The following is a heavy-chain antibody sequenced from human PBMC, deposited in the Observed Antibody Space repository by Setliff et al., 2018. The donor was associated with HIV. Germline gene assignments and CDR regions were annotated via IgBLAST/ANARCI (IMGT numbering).Heavy chain of an antibody. Sequence: SETLSLTCAVSGGSISSSNWWSWIRQSPGKGLEWIGEINDSGDTNYNPSLKSRVTISVVTSKNQFSLRLTSVTAADTAVYYCARGHCSGTNCYGVDYYGMDVWGQGTTVTVSS. V-gene: IGHV4-4*02. J-gene: IGHJ6*02. D-gene: IGHD2-2*01. CDR2: INDSGDT. CDR3: ARGHCSGTNCYGVDYYGMDV. CDR1: GGSISSSNW.